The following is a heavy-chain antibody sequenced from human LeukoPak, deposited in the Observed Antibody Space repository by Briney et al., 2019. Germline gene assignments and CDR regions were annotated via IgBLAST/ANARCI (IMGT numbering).Heavy chain of an antibody. D-gene: IGHD3-3*01. CDR3: ASRFEWLSSFDY. J-gene: IGHJ4*02. CDR1: GFTFSRYA. CDR2: ISDDGNVK. V-gene: IGHV3-30*03. Sequence: GRSLRLSCAASGFTFSRYAMHWVRQAPGKGLEWVALISDDGNVKYYPDSMKGRFTISRDNSKNTLYLQMNNLRAEDTAVYYCASRFEWLSSFDYWGQGTLVTVSS.